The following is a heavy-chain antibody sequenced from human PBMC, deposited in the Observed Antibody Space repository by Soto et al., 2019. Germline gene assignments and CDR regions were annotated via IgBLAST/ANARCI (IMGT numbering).Heavy chain of an antibody. CDR1: GGTFSSYP. CDR3: ARVGHITNYGMAV. D-gene: IGHD1-26*01. J-gene: IGHJ6*02. V-gene: IGHV1-69*01. CDR2: IIPFFGTS. Sequence: VQLVQSGAEVKKPGSSVKVSCGASGGTFSSYPINWVRQAPGQGLEWMGGIIPFFGTSNYAQKFQGRVTITADESTSTAYMEMRSLRSEDTAVYYCARVGHITNYGMAVWGQVTTVTVSS.